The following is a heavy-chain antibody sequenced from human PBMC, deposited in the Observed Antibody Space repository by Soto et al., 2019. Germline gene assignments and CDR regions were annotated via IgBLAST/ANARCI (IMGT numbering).Heavy chain of an antibody. CDR1: GFTFSSYG. CDR2: IWYDGSNK. V-gene: IGHV3-33*01. Sequence: PGGSLRLSCAASGFTFSSYGMHWVRQAPGKGLEWVAVIWYDGSNKYYADSVKGRFTISRDNSKNTLYLQMSSLRAEDTAVYYCARDTGGGYGGLPHWCFDLWGRGTLVTVSS. CDR3: ARDTGGGYGGLPHWCFDL. J-gene: IGHJ2*01. D-gene: IGHD4-17*01.